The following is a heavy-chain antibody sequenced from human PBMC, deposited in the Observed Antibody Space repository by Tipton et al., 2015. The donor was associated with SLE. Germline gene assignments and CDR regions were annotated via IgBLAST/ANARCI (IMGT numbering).Heavy chain of an antibody. CDR2: IYYSGST. D-gene: IGHD1-26*01. Sequence: TLSLTCTVSGGSISSSSYYWGWIRQPPGKGLEWIGSIYYSGSTYYNPSLKSRVTISVDTSKNQFSLKLSSVTAADTAVYYCARGEGGSYFDYWGQGTLVTVSS. J-gene: IGHJ4*02. CDR1: GGSISSSSYY. CDR3: ARGEGGSYFDY. V-gene: IGHV4-39*07.